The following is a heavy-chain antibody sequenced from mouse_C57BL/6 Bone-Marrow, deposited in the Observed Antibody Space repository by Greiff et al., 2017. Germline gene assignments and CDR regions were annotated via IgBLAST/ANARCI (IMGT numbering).Heavy chain of an antibody. D-gene: IGHD1-1*02. J-gene: IGHJ3*01. V-gene: IGHV6-3*01. CDR2: IRLKSDNYAT. CDR3: TALWGAY. CDR1: GFTFSNYW. Sequence: DVMLVESGGGLVQPGGSMKLSCVASGFTFSNYWMNWVRQSPEKGLEWVAQIRLKSDNYATHSAASVKGRFTISRDDSKRSVYLQSNNLRAEDTGIYYCTALWGAYWGQGTLVTVSA.